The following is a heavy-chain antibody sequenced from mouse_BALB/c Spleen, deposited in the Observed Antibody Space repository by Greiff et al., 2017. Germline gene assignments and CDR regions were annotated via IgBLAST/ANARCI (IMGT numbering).Heavy chain of an antibody. CDR2: IYPGSGST. J-gene: IGHJ3*01. V-gene: IGHV1-9*01. D-gene: IGHD2-1*01. CDR3: ARDGKGFAY. CDR1: GYTFSSYW. Sequence: QVQLEESGAELVKPGASVKISCKASGYTFSSYWMDWVKQRPGHGLEWIGEIYPGSGSTNYNEKFKGKATITADTSSNTAYMQLSSLTSEDSAVYYCARDGKGFAYWGQGTLVTVSA.